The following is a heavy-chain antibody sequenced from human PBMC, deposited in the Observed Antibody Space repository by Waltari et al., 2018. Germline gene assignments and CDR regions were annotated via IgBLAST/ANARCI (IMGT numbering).Heavy chain of an antibody. Sequence: QVQLQESGPGLVKRSETLSLTCTVSGGSISRYYWSWIRQPAGKGLEWIGRISTSGSTNDNPSPKSRVPLSVDTSKNQFSLTLCSVTAADPAVYYCARVGCYAFDIWGQGTMVTVSS. CDR2: ISTSGST. D-gene: IGHD2-8*01. CDR1: GGSISRYY. J-gene: IGHJ3*02. CDR3: ARVGCYAFDI. V-gene: IGHV4-4*07.